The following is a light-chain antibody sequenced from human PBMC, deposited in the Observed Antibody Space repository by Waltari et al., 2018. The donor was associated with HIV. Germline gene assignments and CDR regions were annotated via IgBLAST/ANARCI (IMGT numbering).Light chain of an antibody. CDR1: SSNIGSNT. CDR3: AAWDDSLNGLWV. CDR2: GNN. J-gene: IGLJ3*02. Sequence: QSVLTQPPSTSGTLGQRVTISCSGSSSNIGSNTVNWYQHLPGTAPKLLIYGNNQRPSGVPDRFSGSKSGTSASLAISGLQSEDEADYYCAAWDDSLNGLWVFGGGTKLTVL. V-gene: IGLV1-44*01.